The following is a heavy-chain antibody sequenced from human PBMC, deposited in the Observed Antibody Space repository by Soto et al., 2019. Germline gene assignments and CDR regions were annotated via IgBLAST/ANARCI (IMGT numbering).Heavy chain of an antibody. Sequence: VQLVESGGGLVQPGGSLRLSCAGSGFTFSNYWMHWVRQAPGKGLEWVSRIDHDGPTDYADSVRGRFTISRDNAENTLYLQINSLRPEDTAVYYCVRDSHGDYWGQGTLVTVSS. J-gene: IGHJ4*02. CDR2: IDHDGPT. V-gene: IGHV3-74*01. CDR1: GFTFSNYW. CDR3: VRDSHGDY.